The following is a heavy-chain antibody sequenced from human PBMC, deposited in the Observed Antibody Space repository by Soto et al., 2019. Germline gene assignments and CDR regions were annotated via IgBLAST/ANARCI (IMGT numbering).Heavy chain of an antibody. CDR3: ARRSGSSWYYYYGMDV. V-gene: IGHV4-34*01. Sequence: SETLSLTCAVYGGSFSGYYWSWIRQPPGKGLEWIGEINHSGSTNYNPSLKSRVTISVDTSKNQFSLKLSSVTAADTAVYYCARRSGSSWYYYYGMDVWGQGTTVTVSS. D-gene: IGHD6-13*01. CDR2: INHSGST. CDR1: GGSFSGYY. J-gene: IGHJ6*02.